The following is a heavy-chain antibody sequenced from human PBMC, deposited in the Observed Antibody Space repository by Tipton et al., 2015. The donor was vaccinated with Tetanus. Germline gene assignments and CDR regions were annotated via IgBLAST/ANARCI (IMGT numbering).Heavy chain of an antibody. CDR1: GFTFSNYA. V-gene: IGHV3-33*08. Sequence: SLRLSCAASGFTFSNYAMYWVRQAPGKGPEWVAVVWYDGNMKYSADSVKGRFTISRDNSKKTVYLQMNSLRAEDTAVYYCARDRFGDICDIPSNWFGPWGQGSLVTGSS. D-gene: IGHD3-3*01. J-gene: IGHJ5*02. CDR3: ARDRFGDICDIPSNWFGP. CDR2: VWYDGNMK.